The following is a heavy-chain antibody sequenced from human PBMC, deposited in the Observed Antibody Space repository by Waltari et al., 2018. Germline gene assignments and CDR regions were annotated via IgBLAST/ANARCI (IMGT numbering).Heavy chain of an antibody. J-gene: IGHJ4*02. CDR1: GYSISSGYY. CDR3: ARGVMVRGVIGY. Sequence: QVQLQESGPGLVKPSETLSLTCTVSGYSISSGYYWGWIRQPPGKGLEWIGSIYHSGSTYYNPSLKRRVTISVDTSKNQFSLKLSSVTAADTAVYYCARGVMVRGVIGYWGQGTLVTVSS. V-gene: IGHV4-38-2*02. CDR2: IYHSGST. D-gene: IGHD3-10*01.